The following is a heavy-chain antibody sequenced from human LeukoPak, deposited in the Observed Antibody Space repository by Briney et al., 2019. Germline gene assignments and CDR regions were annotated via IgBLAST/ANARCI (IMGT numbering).Heavy chain of an antibody. J-gene: IGHJ4*02. CDR3: TTDPRNGYFFDY. D-gene: IGHD1-1*01. CDR2: IKSKTDDGPT. CDR1: GFTFSSYS. V-gene: IGHV3-15*05. Sequence: GGSLRLSCAASGFTFSSYSMNWVRQAPGKGLEWLGRIKSKTDDGPTDYAAPAKGRFTITRDDSKNTLYLQLNSLKIEDTALYYCTTDPRNGYFFDYWGQGTQVTVSS.